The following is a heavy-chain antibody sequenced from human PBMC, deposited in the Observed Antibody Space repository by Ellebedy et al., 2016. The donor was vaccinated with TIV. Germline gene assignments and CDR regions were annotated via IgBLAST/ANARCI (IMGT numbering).Heavy chain of an antibody. Sequence: AASVKVSCKASGYTFTMHWVRQAPGQGLEWMGIINPSGGSTNYAQKFQGRVTMTRDTSTSTVNMELSSLRSEDTAVYYCARDDPIATAGLYGMDVWGQGTTVTVSS. V-gene: IGHV1-46*01. CDR1: GYTFT. J-gene: IGHJ6*02. CDR3: ARDDPIATAGLYGMDV. CDR2: INPSGGST. D-gene: IGHD6-13*01.